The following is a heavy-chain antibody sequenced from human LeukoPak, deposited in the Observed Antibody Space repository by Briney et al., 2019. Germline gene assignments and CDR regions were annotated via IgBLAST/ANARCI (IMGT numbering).Heavy chain of an antibody. CDR2: ISAYKGNT. Sequence: ASVKVSCKASGYTFTSYGISWVRQAPGQGLEWMGWISAYKGNTYYAQKLQGRVTMTTDTSTSTAYMELRSLRSDDTAIYYCARDLYYYGSGSYYDVFDVWGQGTMVTVSS. CDR3: ARDLYYYGSGSYYDVFDV. D-gene: IGHD3-10*01. V-gene: IGHV1-18*01. J-gene: IGHJ3*01. CDR1: GYTFTSYG.